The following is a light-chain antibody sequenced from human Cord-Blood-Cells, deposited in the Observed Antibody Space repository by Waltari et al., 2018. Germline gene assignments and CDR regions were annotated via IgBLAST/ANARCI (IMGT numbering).Light chain of an antibody. J-gene: IGLJ3*02. CDR2: DVS. CDR3: SSYTSSSTPWV. CDR1: SSDVGGYNY. V-gene: IGLV2-14*03. Sequence: QSALTQPDSVSGSPGQSITISCTGTSSDVGGYNYVSWYQQHPGKAPKLMIYDVSNRPSGVSNRFSGSKSGNTASLTISGLQAEDESDYYCSSYTSSSTPWVFGGGTKLTGL.